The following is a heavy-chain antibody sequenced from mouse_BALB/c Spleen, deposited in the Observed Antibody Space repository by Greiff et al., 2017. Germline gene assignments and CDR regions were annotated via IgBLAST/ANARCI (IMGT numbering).Heavy chain of an antibody. CDR2: IYPGNVNT. CDR3: ARFPLLRPYYFDY. Sequence: QVQLQQSGPELVKPGASVRISCKASGYTFTSYYIHWVKQRPGQGLEWIGWIYPGNVNTKYNEKFKGKATLTADKSSSTAYMQLSSLTSEDSAVYFCARFPLLRPYYFDYWGQGTTLTVSS. V-gene: IGHV1S56*01. D-gene: IGHD1-2*01. CDR1: GYTFTSYY. J-gene: IGHJ2*01.